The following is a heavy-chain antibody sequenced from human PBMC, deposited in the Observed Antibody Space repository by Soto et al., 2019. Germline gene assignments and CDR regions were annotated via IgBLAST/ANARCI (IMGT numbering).Heavy chain of an antibody. CDR2: ISYSGDRQ. J-gene: IGHJ5*01. D-gene: IGHD3-16*01. Sequence: PGGSLRLSCVASGFTFADYAMHWVRRIPGKGLEWVAVISYSGDRQYYAESVKGRFTISRDNSKKTLYLQMFSLKSEDSAVFYCARTPAAMITDRYNWFDSWGPGTQVTVS. CDR3: ARTPAAMITDRYNWFDS. V-gene: IGHV3-30*01. CDR1: GFTFADYA.